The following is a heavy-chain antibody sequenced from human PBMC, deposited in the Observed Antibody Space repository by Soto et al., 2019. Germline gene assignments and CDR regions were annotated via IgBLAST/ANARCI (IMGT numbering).Heavy chain of an antibody. CDR1: GYSFTSYW. D-gene: IGHD3-3*01. CDR2: IYPGDSDT. J-gene: IGHJ4*02. CDR3: ARRGSYYDFWSGYAYYFDY. Sequence: GESLKISCKGSGYSFTSYWIGWVRQMPGKGLEWMGIIYPGDSDTRYSPSFQGQVTISGDKSISTAYLQWSSLKASDTAMYYCARRGSYYDFWSGYAYYFDYWGQGTLVTVSS. V-gene: IGHV5-51*01.